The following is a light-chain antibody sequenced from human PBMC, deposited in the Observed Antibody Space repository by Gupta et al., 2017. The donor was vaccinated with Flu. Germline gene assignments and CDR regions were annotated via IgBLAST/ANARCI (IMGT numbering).Light chain of an antibody. Sequence: PSSVTASVGDDVTITCRASRDISNWLAWYQQKPGKPPKLLISAAHTLQSGVPSRFSGSGSGTDFTLTINGLQTEDFATYFCQQADGFPITFGGGTKVEIK. CDR3: QQADGFPIT. CDR1: RDISNW. CDR2: AAH. J-gene: IGKJ4*01. V-gene: IGKV1D-12*01.